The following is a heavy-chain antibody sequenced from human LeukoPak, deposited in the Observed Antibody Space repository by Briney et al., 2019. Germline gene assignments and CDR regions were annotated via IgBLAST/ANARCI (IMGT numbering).Heavy chain of an antibody. CDR1: GDSISTYY. Sequence: SETLSLTCTVSGDSISTYYWNWIRQPPGKGLEWIGFIYYSGSTNYNPSLKSRVTISVDTSKNQFSLKLSSVTAADTAVYYCARALDEWLYQGPIVYWGQGTLVTVSS. V-gene: IGHV4-59*12. CDR3: ARALDEWLYQGPIVY. J-gene: IGHJ4*02. CDR2: IYYSGST. D-gene: IGHD3-3*01.